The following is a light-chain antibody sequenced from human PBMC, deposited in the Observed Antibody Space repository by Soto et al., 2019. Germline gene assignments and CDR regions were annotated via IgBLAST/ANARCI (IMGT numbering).Light chain of an antibody. J-gene: IGKJ1*01. CDR1: QGISTW. Sequence: DIQLTQSPSFLSASVGDRVTITCRASQGISTWLAWYQQKPGKAPKLLIYDASNLETGVPSRFSGSGSGTDFTFTISSLQPEDIATYYCQQYDNLPTFGQGTKVDIK. CDR3: QQYDNLPT. V-gene: IGKV1-33*01. CDR2: DAS.